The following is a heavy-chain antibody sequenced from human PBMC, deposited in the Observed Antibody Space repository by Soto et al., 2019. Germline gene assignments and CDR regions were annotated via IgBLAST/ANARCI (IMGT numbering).Heavy chain of an antibody. D-gene: IGHD3-3*01. CDR2: INHSGST. CDR1: GGSFSGYY. CDR3: ARVGKYYDFWSGYPPPYGMDV. Sequence: SETLSLTCAVYGGSFSGYYWSWIRQPPGKGLEWIGEINHSGSTNYNPSLKSRVTISVDPSKNQFSLKLSSVTAADTAVYYCARVGKYYDFWSGYPPPYGMDVWGQGTTVTV. J-gene: IGHJ6*02. V-gene: IGHV4-34*01.